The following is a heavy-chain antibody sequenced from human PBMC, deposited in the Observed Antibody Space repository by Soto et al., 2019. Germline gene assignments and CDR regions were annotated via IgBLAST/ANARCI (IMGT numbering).Heavy chain of an antibody. J-gene: IGHJ4*02. CDR3: ARHFHSSGYYLGVDY. Sequence: QVQLVQSGAEVKKPGSSVKVSCKASGGTFSSYAISWVRQAPGQGLEWMGGIIPIFATANYAQKFQGRVTITADESTSTAYMELSSLRSEDTAVYYCARHFHSSGYYLGVDYWGQGTLVTVSS. V-gene: IGHV1-69*12. CDR2: IIPIFATA. D-gene: IGHD6-19*01. CDR1: GGTFSSYA.